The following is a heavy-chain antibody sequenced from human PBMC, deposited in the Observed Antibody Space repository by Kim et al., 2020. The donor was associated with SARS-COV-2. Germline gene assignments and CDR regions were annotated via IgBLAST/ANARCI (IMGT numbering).Heavy chain of an antibody. V-gene: IGHV3-21*01. CDR2: SSYI. CDR3: ARGDTMDV. J-gene: IGHJ6*02. D-gene: IGHD5-18*01. Sequence: SSYICYADSGKGRFTNSRNNAKNSLYLQMNSLRAEDTAVYYCARGDTMDVWGQGTTVTVSS.